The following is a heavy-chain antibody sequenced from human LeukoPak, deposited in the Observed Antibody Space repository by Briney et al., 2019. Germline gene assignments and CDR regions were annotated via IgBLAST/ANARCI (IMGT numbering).Heavy chain of an antibody. CDR2: ISSSGSTI. J-gene: IGHJ4*02. Sequence: GGSLRLSCAASGFTFSSYSMNWVRQAPGKGLEWVSYISSSGSTIYYADSVKGRFTISRDNAKNSLYLQMNSLRAEDTAVYYCARDYSNYADYWGQGTLVTVSS. CDR3: ARDYSNYADY. V-gene: IGHV3-48*01. CDR1: GFTFSSYS. D-gene: IGHD4-11*01.